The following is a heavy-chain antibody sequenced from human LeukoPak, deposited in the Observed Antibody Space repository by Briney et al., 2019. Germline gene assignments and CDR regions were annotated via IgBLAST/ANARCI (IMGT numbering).Heavy chain of an antibody. CDR3: ARTVGYYDYIWGSYRSNYGMDV. D-gene: IGHD3-16*02. CDR1: GYTFTSYD. Sequence: ASVKVSCKTSGYTFTSYDINWVRQAPGQGLEWMGWMSPNSIKTGYAQRFQGRVTMTRNTSISTAYMELSSLRSEDTAVYYCARTVGYYDYIWGSYRSNYGMDVWGQGTTVTVSS. J-gene: IGHJ6*02. V-gene: IGHV1-8*01. CDR2: MSPNSIKT.